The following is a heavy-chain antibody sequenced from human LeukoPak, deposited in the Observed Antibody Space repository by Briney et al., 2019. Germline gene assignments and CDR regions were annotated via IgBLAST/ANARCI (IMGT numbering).Heavy chain of an antibody. CDR3: ASKRRYCSSTSCYRGYFDC. Sequence: SETLSLTCAVYGGSFSGYYWSWIRQPPGKGLKWIGEINHSGSTNYNPSLKSRVTISVDTSKNQFSLKLSSVTAADTAVYYCASKRRYCSSTSCYRGYFDCWGQGTLVTVSS. CDR1: GGSFSGYY. V-gene: IGHV4-34*01. J-gene: IGHJ4*02. CDR2: INHSGST. D-gene: IGHD2-2*02.